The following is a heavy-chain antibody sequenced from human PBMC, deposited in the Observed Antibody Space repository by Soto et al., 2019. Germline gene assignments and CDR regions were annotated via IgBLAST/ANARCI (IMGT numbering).Heavy chain of an antibody. CDR1: GYTFTSYG. CDR3: ARDRPYSSSWYVLGFDY. J-gene: IGHJ4*02. CDR2: ISAYNGNT. D-gene: IGHD6-13*01. V-gene: IGHV1-18*04. Sequence: QVQLMQSGAEVKKPGASVKVSCKASGYTFTSYGISWVRQAPGQGLEWMGWISAYNGNTNYAQKLQGRVTMTTDTSTSTAYMELRSLRSDDTAVYYCARDRPYSSSWYVLGFDYWGQGTLVTVSS.